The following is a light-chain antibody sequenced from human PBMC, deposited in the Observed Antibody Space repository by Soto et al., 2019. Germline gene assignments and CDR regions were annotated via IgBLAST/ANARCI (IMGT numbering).Light chain of an antibody. V-gene: IGLV2-14*01. J-gene: IGLJ2*01. CDR2: DVS. CDR3: SSYTSSSTYVV. Sequence: QSALPQPASVSGSPGQSITISCTGTSSDVGGYNYVSWYQQHPGKAPKLMIYDVSNRPSGVSNRFSGSKSGNTASLTISGLQAEDEADSYCSSYTSSSTYVVFGGGTKVTVL. CDR1: SSDVGGYNY.